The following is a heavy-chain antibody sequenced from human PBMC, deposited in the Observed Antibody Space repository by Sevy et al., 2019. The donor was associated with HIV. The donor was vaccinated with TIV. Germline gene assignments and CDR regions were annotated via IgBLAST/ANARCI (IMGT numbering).Heavy chain of an antibody. V-gene: IGHV3-30-3*01. D-gene: IGHD4-17*01. CDR1: GFTFSSYA. J-gene: IGHJ1*01. Sequence: GGSLRLSCAASGFTFSSYAMHWVRQAPGKGLEWVAVISYDGSNKYYVDSVKGRFTISRDNSKNTLYLQMNSLRAEDTAVYYYAREFGDYIPHAEYFQHWGQGTLVTVSS. CDR3: AREFGDYIPHAEYFQH. CDR2: ISYDGSNK.